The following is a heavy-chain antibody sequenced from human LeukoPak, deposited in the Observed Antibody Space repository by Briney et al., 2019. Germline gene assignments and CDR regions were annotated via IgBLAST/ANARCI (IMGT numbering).Heavy chain of an antibody. J-gene: IGHJ6*02. V-gene: IGHV4-34*01. Sequence: SETLSLTCAVYGGSFSGYYWSWIRQPPGKGLEWIGEINHSGSTNYNPSLKSRVTISVDTSRNQFSLKLSSVTAADTAVYYCATQTRCSGGSCYLYYYYGMDVWGQGTTVTVSS. CDR1: GGSFSGYY. D-gene: IGHD2-15*01. CDR3: ATQTRCSGGSCYLYYYYGMDV. CDR2: INHSGST.